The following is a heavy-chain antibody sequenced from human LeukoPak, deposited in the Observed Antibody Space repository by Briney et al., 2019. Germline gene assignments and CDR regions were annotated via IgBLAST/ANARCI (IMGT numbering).Heavy chain of an antibody. J-gene: IGHJ5*02. V-gene: IGHV4-59*01. D-gene: IGHD4-17*01. CDR2: IYYSGST. CDR3: ARIHGDYNDP. Sequence: SETLSLTCTVSGGSISSYYWSWIRQPPGKGLEWIGYIYYSGSTNYNPSLMSRVTISVDTSKNQFSLKLSSVTAADTAVYYCARIHGDYNDPWGQGTLVTVSS. CDR1: GGSISSYY.